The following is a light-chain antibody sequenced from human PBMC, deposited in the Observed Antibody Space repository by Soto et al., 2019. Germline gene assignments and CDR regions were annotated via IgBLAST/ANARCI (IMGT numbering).Light chain of an antibody. CDR2: EVS. Sequence: QSALTQPASVSGSPGQSITISCTGTSSDVGSYNYVSWYQQHPGKAPKLMIYEVSYRPSGVSNRFSASKSGNTASLTISGLQAEDEADYYCSSFTTTTTLVVFGGGTKVTAL. CDR3: SSFTTTTTLVV. J-gene: IGLJ2*01. CDR1: SSDVGSYNY. V-gene: IGLV2-14*01.